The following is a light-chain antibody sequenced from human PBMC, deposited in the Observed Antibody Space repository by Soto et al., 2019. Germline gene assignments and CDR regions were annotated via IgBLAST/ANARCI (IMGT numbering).Light chain of an antibody. CDR2: LGS. Sequence: DIVMTQSPLSLPVTPGEPASISCRSSQSLLHSNGYNYLDWYLQKPGQSPQLLIYLGSNRASGVADRFSDSGSGTDFTLKISRVEAEDVGVYYCMQALQTSYTFGQGTKLEIK. J-gene: IGKJ2*01. CDR1: QSLLHSNGYNY. V-gene: IGKV2-28*01. CDR3: MQALQTSYT.